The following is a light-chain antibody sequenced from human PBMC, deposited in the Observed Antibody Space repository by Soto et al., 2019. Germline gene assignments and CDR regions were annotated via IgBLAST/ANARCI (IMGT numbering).Light chain of an antibody. CDR2: CAS. Sequence: EIVLTQSPGTLSLSPGERATLSCRASQSVSSSYLAWYQQKPGQAPRLLIYCASSRATGIPDRLSGSGSGTDFTLTISRLEPEDFAVYYCQPYGSSPPWTFGQGTKVDIK. CDR1: QSVSSSY. CDR3: QPYGSSPPWT. V-gene: IGKV3-20*01. J-gene: IGKJ1*01.